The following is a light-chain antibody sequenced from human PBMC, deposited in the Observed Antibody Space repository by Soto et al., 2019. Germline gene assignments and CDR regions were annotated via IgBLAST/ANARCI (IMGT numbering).Light chain of an antibody. CDR1: SSNIGNKY. CDR2: ENN. J-gene: IGLJ2*01. CDR3: ATWDTSLNIAV. V-gene: IGLV1-51*01. Sequence: QSVLTQPPSVSAAPGQKVTISCSGSSSNIGNKYVSWYQQLPGTAPKLLIYENNKRPSGIPDRFSGSKSGTSATLGITGLQTGDEAYYSCATWDTSLNIAVFGGGTQLTVL.